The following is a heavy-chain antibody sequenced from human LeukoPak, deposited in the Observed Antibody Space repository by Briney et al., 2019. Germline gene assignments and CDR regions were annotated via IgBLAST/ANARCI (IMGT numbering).Heavy chain of an antibody. CDR1: GFTFSSYG. J-gene: IGHJ6*04. CDR3: AKDHRPYCSSTSCTSMDV. V-gene: IGHV3-30*02. Sequence: PGGSLRLSCAASGFTFSSYGMHWVRQAPGKGLEWVAFIRYDGSNKYYADSVKGRFTISRDNSKNALYLQMNSLRAEDTAVYYCAKDHRPYCSSTSCTSMDVWGKGTTVTVSS. D-gene: IGHD2-2*01. CDR2: IRYDGSNK.